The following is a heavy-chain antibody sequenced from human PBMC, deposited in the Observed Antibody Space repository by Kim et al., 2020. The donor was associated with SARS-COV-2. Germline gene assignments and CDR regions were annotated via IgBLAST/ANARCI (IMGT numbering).Heavy chain of an antibody. V-gene: IGHV3-64*01. J-gene: IGHJ3*02. CDR2: IGHSGRTT. CDR1: ESSFSSYT. CDR3: ARESFDI. Sequence: GGSLRLSCAASESSFSSYTMHWVRQAPGKGLEYVSGIGHSGRTTYYATSVKGRLTISRDNSKNTQYLQMGSLRPEDTAIYHCARESFDIWGQGTMATVSS.